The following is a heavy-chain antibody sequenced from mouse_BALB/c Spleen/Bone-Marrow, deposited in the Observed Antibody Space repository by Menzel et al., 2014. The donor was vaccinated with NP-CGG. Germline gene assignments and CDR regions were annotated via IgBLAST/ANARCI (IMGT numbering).Heavy chain of an antibody. Sequence: VQGVELGPGLVAPSQSLSITCTVSGFSLTNYGLHWVRQPPGKGLEWLVVIWSDGSTTYNSALKSRLSINKDNSKSQVFLKMNSLQTDDTAIYYCARTGTRYAMDYWGQGTSVTVSS. J-gene: IGHJ4*01. CDR1: GFSLTNYG. CDR2: IWSDGST. V-gene: IGHV2-6*02. D-gene: IGHD4-1*01. CDR3: ARTGTRYAMDY.